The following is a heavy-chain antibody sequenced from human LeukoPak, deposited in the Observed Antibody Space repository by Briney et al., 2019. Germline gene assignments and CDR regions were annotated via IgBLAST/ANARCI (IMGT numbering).Heavy chain of an antibody. V-gene: IGHV1-46*01. D-gene: IGHD3-10*01. CDR3: ASSVRGVSPRDDP. Sequence: GASVKVSCKASGYTFTSYCMHWVRQAPGQGLEWMGIINPSGGSTSYAQKFQGRVTMTRNTSTSTVYMELSSLRSEDTAVYYCASSVRGVSPRDDPWGQGTLVTVSS. CDR2: INPSGGST. CDR1: GYTFTSYC. J-gene: IGHJ5*02.